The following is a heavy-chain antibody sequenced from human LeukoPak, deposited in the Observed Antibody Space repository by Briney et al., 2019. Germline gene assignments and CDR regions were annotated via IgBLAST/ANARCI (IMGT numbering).Heavy chain of an antibody. CDR3: ARHVHGSGSYYNGMGGYFDY. CDR2: IYPGGSDT. J-gene: IGHJ4*02. D-gene: IGHD3-10*01. CDR1: GYSFTSYW. Sequence: GESLKISCKGSGYSFTSYWIGWVRQMPGKGLEWMGIIYPGGSDTRYSPSFQGQVTISADKSISTAYLQWSSLKASDTAMYYCARHVHGSGSYYNGMGGYFDYWGQGTLVTVSS. V-gene: IGHV5-51*01.